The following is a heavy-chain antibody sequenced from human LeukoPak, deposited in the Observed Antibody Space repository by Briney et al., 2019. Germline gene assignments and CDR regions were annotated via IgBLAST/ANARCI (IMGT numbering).Heavy chain of an antibody. CDR1: GFTFSSYA. CDR2: IKQDGSEQ. D-gene: IGHD3-22*01. CDR3: ARDPYDSSWGLCYFDY. V-gene: IGHV3-7*04. J-gene: IGHJ4*02. Sequence: GGSLRLSCAASGFTFSSYAMHWVRQAPGKGVEWVANIKQDGSEQYYVDSVKGRFTISRDNAKNSLYLQMNSLRAEDTAVYYCARDPYDSSWGLCYFDYWGQGNLVTVSS.